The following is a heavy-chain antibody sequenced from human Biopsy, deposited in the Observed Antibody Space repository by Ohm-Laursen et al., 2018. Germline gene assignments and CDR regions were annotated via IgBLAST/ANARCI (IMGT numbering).Heavy chain of an antibody. CDR1: GGSISGHF. D-gene: IGHD1-26*01. J-gene: IGHJ3*02. CDR2: IYSNGNT. CDR3: ARDEGLLRAFDI. V-gene: IGHV4-4*07. Sequence: SDTLSLTCTVSGGSISGHFWSWVRQPAGKGLERIGRIYSNGNTNYNPSLKSRVSMSVDTSKNHFSLNLTSVTAADTAVYYCARDEGLLRAFDIWGQGTLGTVSS.